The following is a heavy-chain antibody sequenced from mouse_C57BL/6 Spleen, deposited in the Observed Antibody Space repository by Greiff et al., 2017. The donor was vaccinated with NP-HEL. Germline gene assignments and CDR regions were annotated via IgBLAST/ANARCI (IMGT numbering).Heavy chain of an antibody. CDR2: INPNNGGT. Sequence: VQLQQSGPELVKPGASVKIPCKASGYTFTDYNMDWVKQSHGKSLEWIGDINPNNGGTIYNQKFKGKATLTVDKPSSTAYMELRSLTSEDTAVYYCARGGSGTRFAYWGQGTLVTVSA. V-gene: IGHV1-18*01. CDR3: ARGGSGTRFAY. J-gene: IGHJ3*01. D-gene: IGHD4-1*01. CDR1: GYTFTDYN.